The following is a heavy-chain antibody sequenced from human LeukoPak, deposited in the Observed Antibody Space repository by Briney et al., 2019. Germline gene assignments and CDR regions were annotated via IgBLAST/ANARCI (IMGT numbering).Heavy chain of an antibody. D-gene: IGHD6-13*01. Sequence: ASVKVSCXASGYTFTSYDINWVRQATGQGLEWMGWMNPNSGNTGYAQKFQGRVTMTRNTSISTAYMELSSLRSEDMAVYYCARRSIAAAPRSWFDPWGQGTLVTVSS. V-gene: IGHV1-8*01. CDR2: MNPNSGNT. J-gene: IGHJ5*02. CDR1: GYTFTSYD. CDR3: ARRSIAAAPRSWFDP.